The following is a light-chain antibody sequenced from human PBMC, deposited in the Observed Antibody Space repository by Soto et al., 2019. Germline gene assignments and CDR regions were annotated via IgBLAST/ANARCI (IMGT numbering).Light chain of an antibody. CDR3: QQYNSYPWT. CDR2: GAS. CDR1: QTISSW. Sequence: DIQMTQSPSTLSGSVGDRVTITCRASQTISSWLAWYQQKPGKAPKLLIYGASSLESGVPSRFSGSGSGTEFTLTISSLQPDDFATYYCQQYNSYPWTFGQGTKVDIK. J-gene: IGKJ1*01. V-gene: IGKV1-5*01.